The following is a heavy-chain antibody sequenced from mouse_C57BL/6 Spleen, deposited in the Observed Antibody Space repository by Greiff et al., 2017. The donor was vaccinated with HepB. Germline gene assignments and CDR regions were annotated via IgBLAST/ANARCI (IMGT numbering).Heavy chain of an antibody. D-gene: IGHD1-1*01. V-gene: IGHV1-72*01. CDR2: IDPNCGGT. CDR3: GRFPLRG. CDR1: GYTFTSYW. Sequence: QVQLQQPGAELVKPGASVKLSCKASGYTFTSYWMHWVKQRPGRGLEWIGRIDPNCGGTKYNEKFKSKATLTVDKPSCTAYMQLSSLTSEDSAVYYCGRFPLRGWGQGTLVTVSA. J-gene: IGHJ3*02.